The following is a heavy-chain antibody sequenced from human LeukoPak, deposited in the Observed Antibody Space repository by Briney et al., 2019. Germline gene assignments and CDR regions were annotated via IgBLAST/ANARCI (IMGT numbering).Heavy chain of an antibody. D-gene: IGHD6-19*01. J-gene: IGHJ4*02. CDR1: GGTFSSYA. Sequence: SVKVSCKASGGTFSSYAISWVRQAPGQGLEWMGGIIPIFGTANYAQKFRGRVTITADESTSTAYMELSSLRSEDTAVYYCARAVAGSYYFDYWGQGTLVTVSS. CDR3: ARAVAGSYYFDY. V-gene: IGHV1-69*13. CDR2: IIPIFGTA.